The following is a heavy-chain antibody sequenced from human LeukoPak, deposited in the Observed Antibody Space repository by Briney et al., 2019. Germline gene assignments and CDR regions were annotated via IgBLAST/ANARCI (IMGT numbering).Heavy chain of an antibody. CDR2: ISYHGSNK. Sequence: GRSLRLSCAASGFTFSSYSMHWVRQAPGKGLEWLTLISYHGSNKDYTDSVRGRFTISGDNSKNTVFLQMNSLRTEDTAVYFCARSPERLGQGYLDSWGQGTLVTVSS. V-gene: IGHV3-30*04. D-gene: IGHD3/OR15-3a*01. J-gene: IGHJ4*02. CDR1: GFTFSSYS. CDR3: ARSPERLGQGYLDS.